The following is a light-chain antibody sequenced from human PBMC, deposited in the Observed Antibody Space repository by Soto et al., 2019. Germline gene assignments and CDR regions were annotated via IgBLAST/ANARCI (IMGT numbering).Light chain of an antibody. V-gene: IGKV1-6*01. CDR3: LQHYNYPRT. CDR2: AAS. Sequence: AIQMTQSPSSLSASLGDRVTITCRASQAIRDDLGWYQQKPEKAPKLLIYAASILQSGVSSRFSGSGSGTDFALTISSLQPEDFATYYCLQHYNYPRTFGQGTRVEVK. J-gene: IGKJ1*01. CDR1: QAIRDD.